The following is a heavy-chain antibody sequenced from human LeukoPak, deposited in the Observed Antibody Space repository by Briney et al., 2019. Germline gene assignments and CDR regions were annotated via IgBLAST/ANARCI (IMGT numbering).Heavy chain of an antibody. V-gene: IGHV3-7*01. CDR3: ARSGSSRPFDY. J-gene: IGHJ4*02. CDR2: IKQDGSEN. D-gene: IGHD3-10*01. Sequence: HPGGSLRLSCAASGFTFSSYWMSWVRQAPGKGLEWVANIKQDGSENYYVDSVKGRFTISRDNAKNSLYLQMNSLRAEDTAVYYCARSGSSRPFDYWGQGTLVTVSS. CDR1: GFTFSSYW.